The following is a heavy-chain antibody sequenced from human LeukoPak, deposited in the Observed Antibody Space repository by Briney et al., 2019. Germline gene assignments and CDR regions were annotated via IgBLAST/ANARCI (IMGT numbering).Heavy chain of an antibody. Sequence: PGGSLRLSCAASGFTFSSYAMHWVRQAPGKGLEWVAVISYDGSNKYYADSVKGRFTISRDNSKNTLYLQMNSLRAEDTAVYYCARAEIVVVISALDYWGQGTLVTVPS. CDR3: ARAEIVVVISALDY. CDR1: GFTFSSYA. CDR2: ISYDGSNK. J-gene: IGHJ4*02. V-gene: IGHV3-30*04. D-gene: IGHD3-22*01.